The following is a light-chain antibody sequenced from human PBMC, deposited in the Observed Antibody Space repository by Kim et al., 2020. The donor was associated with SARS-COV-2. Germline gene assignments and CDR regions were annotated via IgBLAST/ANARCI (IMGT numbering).Light chain of an antibody. Sequence: SYELTQPPSVSVSPGQTASITCSGDKLGDKYACWYQQKPGQSPVLVIYQDSKRPSGIPERFSGSNSGNTATLTISGTQAMEEADDYCQAWESSTAWVSGGGTKLTVL. J-gene: IGLJ3*02. CDR1: KLGDKY. CDR3: QAWESSTAWV. CDR2: QDS. V-gene: IGLV3-1*01.